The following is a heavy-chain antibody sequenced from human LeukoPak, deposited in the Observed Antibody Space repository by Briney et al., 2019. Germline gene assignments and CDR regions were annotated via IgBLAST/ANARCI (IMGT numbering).Heavy chain of an antibody. V-gene: IGHV1-69*13. CDR1: GGTFSIYA. CDR2: IIPIFVTA. D-gene: IGHD5-18*01. CDR3: ARGRSGYSYGYFGYLFDY. Sequence: SVKVSCKASGGTFSIYALSWVRQAPGQGLEWMGGIIPIFVTANYAQKLQGRVTVTADESTSTAYMELSSLRSEDTAVYYCARGRSGYSYGYFGYLFDYWGQGTLVTVSS. J-gene: IGHJ4*02.